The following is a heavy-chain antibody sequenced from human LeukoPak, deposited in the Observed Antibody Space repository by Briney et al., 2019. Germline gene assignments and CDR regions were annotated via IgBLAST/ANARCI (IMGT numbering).Heavy chain of an antibody. D-gene: IGHD5-18*01. CDR1: GGSFSGYY. CDR3: ARGKWIQLH. CDR2: INHSGST. V-gene: IGHV4-34*01. J-gene: IGHJ4*02. Sequence: PSETLSLTCAVYGGSFSGYYWGWIRQPPGKGLEWIGEINHSGSTNYNPSLKSRVTISVDTSKNQFSLKLSSVTAAYTAVYCCARGKWIQLHWGQGTLVTVSS.